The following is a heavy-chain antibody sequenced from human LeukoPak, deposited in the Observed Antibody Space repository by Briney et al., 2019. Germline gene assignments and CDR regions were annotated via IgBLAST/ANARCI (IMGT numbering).Heavy chain of an antibody. J-gene: IGHJ3*02. CDR3: AKDQHSGSYLYAFDI. CDR2: IGGSGGST. CDR1: GFTFSSYA. D-gene: IGHD1-26*01. Sequence: SGGFLRLSCAASGFTFSSYAMTWVRQAPGKGLEWVSAIGGSGGSTYYADSVRGRFTSSRDNSKNTLYLQMNSLRAEDTAVYYCAKDQHSGSYLYAFDIWGQGTMVTVSS. V-gene: IGHV3-23*01.